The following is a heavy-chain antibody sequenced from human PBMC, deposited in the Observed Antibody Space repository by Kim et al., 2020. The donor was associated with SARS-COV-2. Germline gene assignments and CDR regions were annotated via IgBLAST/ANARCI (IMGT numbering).Heavy chain of an antibody. J-gene: IGHJ5*02. CDR3: ARAYSDNWFDP. Sequence: TNYNPSHKSRVTISVDTSKNQFSLKLSSVTAADTAVYYCARAYSDNWFDPWGQGTLVTVSS. V-gene: IGHV4-59*01. D-gene: IGHD2-21*01. CDR2: T.